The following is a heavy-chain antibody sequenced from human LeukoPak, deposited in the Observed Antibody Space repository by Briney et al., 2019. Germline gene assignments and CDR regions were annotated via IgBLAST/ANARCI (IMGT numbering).Heavy chain of an antibody. J-gene: IGHJ4*02. D-gene: IGHD3-16*01. CDR2: ISYDGSNK. V-gene: IGHV3-30*18. Sequence: GRSLRLSCAASGFTFSSYGMHWVRQAPGKGLEWVAVISYDGSNKYYADSVKGRFTTSRDNSKNTLYLQMNSLRAEDTAVYYCAKDRVGVMLDYWGQGTLVTVSS. CDR3: AKDRVGVMLDY. CDR1: GFTFSSYG.